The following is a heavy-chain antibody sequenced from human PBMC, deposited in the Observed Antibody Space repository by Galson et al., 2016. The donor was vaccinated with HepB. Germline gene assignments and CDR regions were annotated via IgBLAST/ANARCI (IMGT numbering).Heavy chain of an antibody. V-gene: IGHV3-21*01. CDR1: GFTFSGYS. D-gene: IGHD5-12*01. CDR2: ITNYGSHI. J-gene: IGHJ4*02. CDR3: ARPVDSRGDPFNY. Sequence: SLRLSCAASGFTFSGYSMSWVRQAPGKGLEWVSSITNYGSHIFYADSVMGRFTISRDNAKNALYLQMNRLRAEDTAVYYCARPVDSRGDPFNYWGQGTMVTVSS.